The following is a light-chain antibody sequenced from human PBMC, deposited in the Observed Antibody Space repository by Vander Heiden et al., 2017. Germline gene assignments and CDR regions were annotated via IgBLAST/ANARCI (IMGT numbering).Light chain of an antibody. V-gene: IGKV2-28*01. Sequence: DIVMNQTPPSLPVNPGEPASISCRSSQSLLHSNGYTYLRWFLQKPGQSPQVLIYRAYSQLSGVPDRFSGSGSGSDFTRKITWVEAEDVGVYYCMQAKQFPPLFGPGTKVEI. CDR1: QSLLHSNGYTY. J-gene: IGKJ3*01. CDR3: MQAKQFPPL. CDR2: RAY.